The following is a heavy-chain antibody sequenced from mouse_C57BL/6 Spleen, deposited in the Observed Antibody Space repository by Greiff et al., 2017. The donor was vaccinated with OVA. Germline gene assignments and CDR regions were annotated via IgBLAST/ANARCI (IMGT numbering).Heavy chain of an antibody. V-gene: IGHV1-4*01. CDR3: ARVGITTVVGYFDY. D-gene: IGHD1-1*01. Sequence: QVQLKQSGAELARPGASVKMSCKASGYTFTSYTMHWVKQRPGQGLEWIGYINPSSGYTKYNQKFKDKATLTADKSSSTAYMQLSSLTSEDSAVYYCARVGITTVVGYFDYWGQGTTLTVSS. J-gene: IGHJ2*01. CDR2: INPSSGYT. CDR1: GYTFTSYT.